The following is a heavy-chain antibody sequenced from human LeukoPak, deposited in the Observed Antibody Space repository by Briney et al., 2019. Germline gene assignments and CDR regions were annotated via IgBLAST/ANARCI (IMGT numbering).Heavy chain of an antibody. CDR1: EFSFSSSN. D-gene: IGHD6-19*01. CDR2: ISGSSSTI. Sequence: GGSLRLSCAASEFSFSSSNMNWVRQAPGKGLEWISYISGSSSTIFYADSVKGRFIISRDNAKKSMYLQMNSLRADDTAVYYCAREVSGWRGGAFDLWGQGTMVTVSS. J-gene: IGHJ3*01. CDR3: AREVSGWRGGAFDL. V-gene: IGHV3-48*04.